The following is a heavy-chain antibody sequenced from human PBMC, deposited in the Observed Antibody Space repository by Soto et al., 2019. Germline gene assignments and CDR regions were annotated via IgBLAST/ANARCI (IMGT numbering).Heavy chain of an antibody. J-gene: IGHJ4*02. Sequence: GGSLRLSCAASGFSFSSYSMNWVRLAPGKGLEWLSYIGSSGSTISYADSVKGRFTISRDNAKNSLYLLMNSLRDEDTAVYYCARDSAHAFDYWGQGTLVTVSS. V-gene: IGHV3-48*02. CDR2: IGSSGSTI. CDR3: ARDSAHAFDY. D-gene: IGHD6-19*01. CDR1: GFSFSSYS.